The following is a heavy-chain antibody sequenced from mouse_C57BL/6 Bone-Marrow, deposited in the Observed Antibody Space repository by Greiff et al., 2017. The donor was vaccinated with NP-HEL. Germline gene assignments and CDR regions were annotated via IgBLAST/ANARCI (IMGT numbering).Heavy chain of an antibody. CDR3: ARRVYYYGSSPYYFDY. CDR1: GYSFTGYY. Sequence: VQLQQSGPELVKPGASVKISCKASGYSFTGYYMNWVKQSPEKSLEWIGEINPSTGGTTYNQKFKAKATLTVDKSSSTAYMQLKSLTSEDSAVYYCARRVYYYGSSPYYFDYWGQGTTLTVSS. V-gene: IGHV1-42*01. D-gene: IGHD1-1*01. J-gene: IGHJ2*01. CDR2: INPSTGGT.